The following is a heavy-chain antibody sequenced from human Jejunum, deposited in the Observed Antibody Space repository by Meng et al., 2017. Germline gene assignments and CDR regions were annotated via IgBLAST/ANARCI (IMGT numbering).Heavy chain of an antibody. J-gene: IGHJ5*02. CDR3: AKNNWFDP. CDR2: ISHSGDT. Sequence: QVPLQHGGAGLLKPSETLSLTCVVSGGSFSSYYWSWIRQPPGKGLEWIGEISHSGDTKYNPSLMSRVTISADTSKNQFSLKLTSVTAADTAVYYCAKNNWFDPWGQGTLVTVSS. V-gene: IGHV4-34*01. CDR1: GGSFSSYY.